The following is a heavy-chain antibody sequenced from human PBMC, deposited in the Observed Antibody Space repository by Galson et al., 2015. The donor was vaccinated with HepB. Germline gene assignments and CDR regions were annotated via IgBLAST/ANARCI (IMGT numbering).Heavy chain of an antibody. J-gene: IGHJ4*02. D-gene: IGHD3-16*02. CDR3: ARDRSPRFGGELSLYFDY. Sequence: SLRLSCAASGFTFSSYGMHWVRQAPGKGLEWVAVIWYDGSNKYYADSVKGRFTISRDNSKNTLYLQMNSLRAEDTAVYYCARDRSPRFGGELSLYFDYWGQGTLVTVSS. CDR2: IWYDGSNK. V-gene: IGHV3-33*01. CDR1: GFTFSSYG.